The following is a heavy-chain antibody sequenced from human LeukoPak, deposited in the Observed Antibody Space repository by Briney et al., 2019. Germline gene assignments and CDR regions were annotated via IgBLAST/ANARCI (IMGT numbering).Heavy chain of an antibody. CDR2: IYYSGST. CDR3: ARHEVPAAKYFQH. D-gene: IGHD2-2*01. V-gene: IGHV4-59*08. CDR1: GGSISSYY. J-gene: IGHJ1*01. Sequence: PSETPSLTCTVSGGSISSYYWSWIRQPPGKGLEWIGYIYYSGSTNYNPSLKSRVTISVDTSKNQFSLKLSSVTAADTAVYYCARHEVPAAKYFQHWGQGTLVTVSS.